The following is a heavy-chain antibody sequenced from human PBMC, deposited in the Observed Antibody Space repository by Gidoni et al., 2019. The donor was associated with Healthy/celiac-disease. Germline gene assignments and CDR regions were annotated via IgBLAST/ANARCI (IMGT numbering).Heavy chain of an antibody. V-gene: IGHV1-2*02. CDR1: GYTFTGYY. CDR3: ARGLYSSGWNDAFDI. CDR2: LNPNSGGT. D-gene: IGHD6-19*01. J-gene: IGHJ3*02. Sequence: QVQLVQSGAEVTKPGASVKVSCQASGYTFTGYYMHWVRQAPGQGLEWMGWLNPNSGGTNYAQKFQGRVTMTRDTSISTAYMELSRLRSDDTAVYYCARGLYSSGWNDAFDIWGQGTMVTVSS.